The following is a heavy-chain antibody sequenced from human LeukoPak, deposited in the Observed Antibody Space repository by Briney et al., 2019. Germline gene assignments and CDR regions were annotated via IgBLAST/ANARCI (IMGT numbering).Heavy chain of an antibody. V-gene: IGHV3-7*01. D-gene: IGHD3-3*01. CDR1: GFTFSSFW. Sequence: GGSLRLSCAASGFTFSSFWMSWVRQAPGKGLEWVANINQDGGDKYYVDSVKGRFTISRDNAKSSLYLQMNSLRAEDTAVYYCARDPGFWSGYYGYWGQGTLVTVSS. CDR3: ARDPGFWSGYYGY. J-gene: IGHJ4*02. CDR2: INQDGGDK.